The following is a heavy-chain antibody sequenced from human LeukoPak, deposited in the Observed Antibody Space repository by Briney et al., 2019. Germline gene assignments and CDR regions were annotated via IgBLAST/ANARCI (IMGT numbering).Heavy chain of an antibody. J-gene: IGHJ4*02. D-gene: IGHD2-15*01. Sequence: GGSLRLSCATSGFTFSSYAMRWVRQAPGKGLEWVSGISGGGINTYYADSVKGRFTISRDNSKNTLYLQMNSLRAEDTAVYYCARSGAPTLDYWGQGTLVIVSS. CDR1: GFTFSSYA. CDR3: ARSGAPTLDY. CDR2: ISGGGINT. V-gene: IGHV3-23*01.